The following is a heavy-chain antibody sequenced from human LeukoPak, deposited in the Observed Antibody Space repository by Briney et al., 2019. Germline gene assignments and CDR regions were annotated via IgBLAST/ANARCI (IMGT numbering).Heavy chain of an antibody. CDR2: ISNSGGST. V-gene: IGHV3-23*01. CDR1: GFTFSNYA. D-gene: IGHD3-22*01. J-gene: IGHJ3*02. Sequence: LGGSLRLSCAASGFTFSNYAMSWVRQAPGKGLEWVSTISNSGGSTYSADSMKGRFTISRDNSKNTLFLHMIGLGAEDTAVYYCAKQTDTTGSRGGAFDIWGQGTMVTVSS. CDR3: AKQTDTTGSRGGAFDI.